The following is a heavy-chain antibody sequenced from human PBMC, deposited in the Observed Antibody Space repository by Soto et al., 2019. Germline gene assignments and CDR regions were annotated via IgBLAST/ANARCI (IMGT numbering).Heavy chain of an antibody. CDR1: GGTFRSFA. V-gene: IGHV1-69*13. CDR3: ARVGFP. J-gene: IGHJ5*02. Sequence: SVKVSCKAAGGTFRSFAISWVRQAPGHGLEWLGGIVPMFGTVNYAQKLQDRVTIIADESTTPLYIELSSLRSEDTAMYYCARVGFPWGQGPLVTVSS. CDR2: IVPMFGTV. D-gene: IGHD3-16*01.